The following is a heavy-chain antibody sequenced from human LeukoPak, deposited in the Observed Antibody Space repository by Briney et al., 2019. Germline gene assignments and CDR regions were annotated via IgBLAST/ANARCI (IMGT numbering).Heavy chain of an antibody. D-gene: IGHD3-10*01. V-gene: IGHV3-7*03. CDR2: IKQDGSEK. J-gene: IGHJ4*02. Sequence: PGGSLRLSCAASGFTFSSYWMSWVHQAPGKGLEWVANIKQDGSEKYYVGSVKGRFTISRDNAKNSLYLQMNSLRAEDTAVYYCARDTITMVRGVNFYWGQGTLVTVSS. CDR3: ARDTITMVRGVNFY. CDR1: GFTFSSYW.